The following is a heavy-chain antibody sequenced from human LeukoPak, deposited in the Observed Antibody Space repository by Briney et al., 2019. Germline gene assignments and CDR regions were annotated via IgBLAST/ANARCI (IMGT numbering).Heavy chain of an antibody. CDR1: GYTLTGYY. V-gene: IGHV1-2*04. CDR2: INPNSGGT. Sequence: ASVKVSCKAFGYTLTGYYMHWVRQAPGQGLEWLGWINPNSGGTNYAQKFQGWVTMTRDTSISTAYMELSRLRSDDTAVYYCARDRGYSYGLGRDAFDIWGQGTMVTVSS. CDR3: ARDRGYSYGLGRDAFDI. J-gene: IGHJ3*02. D-gene: IGHD5-18*01.